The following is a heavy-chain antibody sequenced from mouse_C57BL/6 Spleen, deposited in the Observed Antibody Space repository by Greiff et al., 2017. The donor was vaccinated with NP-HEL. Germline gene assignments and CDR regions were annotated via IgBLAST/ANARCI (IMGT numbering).Heavy chain of an antibody. D-gene: IGHD2-4*01. J-gene: IGHJ3*01. V-gene: IGHV1-82*01. CDR3: ARRGYDYDAWFAY. CDR2: IFPGDGDT. CDR1: GYAFSSSW. Sequence: VQLQQSGPELVKPGDSVKISCKASGYAFSSSWMNWVKQRPGKGLEWIGRIFPGDGDTNYNGKFKGKATLTADKSSSTAYMQLSSLTSEDSAVYFCARRGYDYDAWFAYWGQGTLVTVSA.